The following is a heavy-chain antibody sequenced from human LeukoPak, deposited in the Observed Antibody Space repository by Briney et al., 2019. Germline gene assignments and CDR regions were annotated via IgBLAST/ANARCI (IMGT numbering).Heavy chain of an antibody. CDR1: GGTFISYA. CDR3: AKVPYYYYDSSGYYYFDY. V-gene: IGHV1-69*05. J-gene: IGHJ4*02. Sequence: AVKVSCKASGGTFISYAISWVRQAPGQGLEWMGGIIPIFGTANYAQKFQGRVTITTDESTSTAYMERSSLRSEDTAVYYSAKVPYYYYDSSGYYYFDYWGQGTLVTVSS. D-gene: IGHD3-22*01. CDR2: IIPIFGTA.